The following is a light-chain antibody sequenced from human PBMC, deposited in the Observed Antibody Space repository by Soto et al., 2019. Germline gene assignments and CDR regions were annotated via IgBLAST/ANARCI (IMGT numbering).Light chain of an antibody. CDR3: QHYSTWPLT. CDR1: QSVLNH. CDR2: ATS. J-gene: IGKJ4*01. Sequence: EIVMTQSPATLSVSPGERATLSCWASQSVLNHLAWYQHKPGQAPRLLIYATSARATGIPARFSGSGSGTEFTLTISSLQSEDFAVYYCQHYSTWPLTFGGGTKVEIK. V-gene: IGKV3-15*01.